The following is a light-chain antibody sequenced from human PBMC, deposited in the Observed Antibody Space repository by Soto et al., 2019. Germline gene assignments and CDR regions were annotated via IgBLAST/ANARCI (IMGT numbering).Light chain of an antibody. Sequence: DIQLTQSPSSLSASVGDGVTITCRSSQNINAYVNWYQQKSGKAPELLFYAASNLQSGVPPRFSGSGSGTEFALIITSLQPEDSATYYCQQSYIIPRTFGQGTKVEIK. CDR2: AAS. CDR1: QNINAY. V-gene: IGKV1-39*01. CDR3: QQSYIIPRT. J-gene: IGKJ1*01.